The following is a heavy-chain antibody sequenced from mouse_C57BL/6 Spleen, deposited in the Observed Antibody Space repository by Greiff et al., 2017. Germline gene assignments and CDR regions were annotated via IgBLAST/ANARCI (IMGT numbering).Heavy chain of an antibody. CDR3: ARHSEGDYFDY. V-gene: IGHV5-9*01. CDR1: GFTFSSYT. Sequence: EVQGVESGGGLVKPGGSLKLSCAASGFTFSSYTMSWVRQTPEKRLEWVATISGGGGNTYYPDSVKGRFTISRDNAKNTLYLQMSSLRSEDTALYYCARHSEGDYFDYWGQGTTLTVSS. CDR2: ISGGGGNT. J-gene: IGHJ2*01.